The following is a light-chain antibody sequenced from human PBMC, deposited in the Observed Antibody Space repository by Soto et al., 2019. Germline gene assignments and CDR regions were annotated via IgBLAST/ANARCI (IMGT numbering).Light chain of an antibody. CDR1: QTVSSSY. V-gene: IGKV3-20*01. CDR3: QQYGSSPLT. Sequence: EIVLTQSPGTLSLSPGERATLSCRASQTVSSSYLAWYQQKPGQAPRLLVFGGSSRATGISDRFRGVGSGTSFTLTISRLEPEDSAVYHCQQYGSSPLTFGGGTKVEI. J-gene: IGKJ4*01. CDR2: GGS.